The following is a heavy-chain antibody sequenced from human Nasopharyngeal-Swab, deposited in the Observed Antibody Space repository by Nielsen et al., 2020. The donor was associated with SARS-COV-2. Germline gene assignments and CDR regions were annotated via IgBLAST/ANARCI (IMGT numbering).Heavy chain of an antibody. CDR3: TKTSAYSSSWWDAFDV. Sequence: GGSLRLSCVASGFSFSDSGIHWVRQGFGKGLEWVGRIRTKPNSYETTYAASVKGRFTISRDDSKNTAYLQMDSLKTDDTAIYYCTKTSAYSSSWWDAFDVWGQGTMVTVSS. V-gene: IGHV3-73*01. CDR2: IRTKPNSYET. D-gene: IGHD6-13*01. CDR1: GFSFSDSG. J-gene: IGHJ3*01.